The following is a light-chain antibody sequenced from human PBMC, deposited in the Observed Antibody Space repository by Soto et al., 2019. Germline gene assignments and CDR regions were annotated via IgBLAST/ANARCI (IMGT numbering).Light chain of an antibody. CDR1: SSNIGSDY. Sequence: QSVLTQPPSVSAAAGQKVTISCSGSSSNIGSDYVSWYQQLPGTAPKLLIYENNKRPSGIPDRFSGSKSGTSATLGITGLQTGDEADYYCAAWDKSRNGGVFGGGTKLTVL. CDR3: AAWDKSRNGGV. J-gene: IGLJ2*01. V-gene: IGLV1-51*02. CDR2: ENN.